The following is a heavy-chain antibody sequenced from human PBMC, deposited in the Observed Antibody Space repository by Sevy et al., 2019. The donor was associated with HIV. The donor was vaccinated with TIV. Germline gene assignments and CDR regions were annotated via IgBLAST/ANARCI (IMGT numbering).Heavy chain of an antibody. CDR3: ARDRGVPRTRGSYQYGMDV. J-gene: IGHJ6*02. CDR2: ISSSSNFV. V-gene: IGHV3-21*06. D-gene: IGHD3-16*01. CDR1: GFPFSSYD. Sequence: GGSLRLSCTASGFPFSSYDMNWVRQAPGQGLEWISSISSSSNFVYQADSVKGRFTISRDNAKNSLFLQTNSLTVEDTAVYYCARDRGVPRTRGSYQYGMDVWGQGTTVTVSS.